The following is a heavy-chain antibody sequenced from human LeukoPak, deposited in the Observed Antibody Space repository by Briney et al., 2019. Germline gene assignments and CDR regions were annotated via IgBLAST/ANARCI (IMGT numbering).Heavy chain of an antibody. J-gene: IGHJ5*02. CDR2: IRYDGSNK. CDR1: GFTFSSYG. V-gene: IGHV3-30*02. Sequence: GGSLRLSCAASGFTFSSYGMHWVRQAPGKGLEWVAFIRYDGSNKYYADSVKGRFTISRDNSKNTLYLQMNSLRAEDTAVYYCAKAGGSSWHNRNWFDPWGQGTLVTVSS. CDR3: AKAGGSSWHNRNWFDP. D-gene: IGHD6-13*01.